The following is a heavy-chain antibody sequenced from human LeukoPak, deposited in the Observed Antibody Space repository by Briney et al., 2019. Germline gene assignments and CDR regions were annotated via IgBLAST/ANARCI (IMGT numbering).Heavy chain of an antibody. J-gene: IGHJ4*02. V-gene: IGHV3-23*01. CDR2: ISGSGGST. Sequence: GGSLRLSCAASGFTFSSYAMSWVRQAPGKGLEWVSAISGSGGSTYYADSVKGRFTISRDNSENTLYLQMNSLRAEDTAVYYCAKDTYPFNDYGDFGVDYRGQGTLVTVSS. CDR1: GFTFSSYA. CDR3: AKDTYPFNDYGDFGVDY. D-gene: IGHD4-17*01.